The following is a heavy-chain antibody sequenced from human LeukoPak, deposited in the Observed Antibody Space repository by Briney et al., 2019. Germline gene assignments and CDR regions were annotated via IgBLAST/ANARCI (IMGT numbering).Heavy chain of an antibody. J-gene: IGHJ6*02. D-gene: IGHD3-3*01. V-gene: IGHV3-30*04. CDR1: GFTFSSYA. Sequence: GGSLRLSCAASGFTFSSYAMHWVRQAPGKGLEWVAVISYDGSNKYYADSVKGRFTISRDNSKNTLYLQMNSLRAEDTAVYYCARSRERYYDFWNGTKRGMDVWGQGTTVTVSS. CDR2: ISYDGSNK. CDR3: ARSRERYYDFWNGTKRGMDV.